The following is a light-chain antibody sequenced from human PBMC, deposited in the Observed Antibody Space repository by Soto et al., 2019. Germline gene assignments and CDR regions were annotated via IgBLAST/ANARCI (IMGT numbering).Light chain of an antibody. Sequence: DIVMTQSPDSLAVSLGERATINCKSSQSVLYSSNNKNYLAWYQQKPGQPPKLLIYWASTRESGVPDRFSGSASRTDFTLTISSLQAEEVAVYYCQQYYSTPLTFGGGTKVEIK. CDR1: QSVLYSSNNKNY. V-gene: IGKV4-1*01. CDR3: QQYYSTPLT. CDR2: WAS. J-gene: IGKJ4*01.